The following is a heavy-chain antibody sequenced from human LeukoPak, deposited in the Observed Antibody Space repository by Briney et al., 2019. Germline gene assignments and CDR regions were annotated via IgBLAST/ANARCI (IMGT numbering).Heavy chain of an antibody. J-gene: IGHJ4*02. V-gene: IGHV1-69*04. CDR2: IIPILGIA. D-gene: IGHD3-22*01. CDR3: ARVGWDSSGYYSLHFDY. Sequence: ASVKVSCKASGGTFSSYAISWVRQAPGQGLEWMGRIIPILGIANYAQKFQGRVTITADKSTSTVYMELRSLRSEDTAVYYCARVGWDSSGYYSLHFDYWGQGTLVTVSS. CDR1: GGTFSSYA.